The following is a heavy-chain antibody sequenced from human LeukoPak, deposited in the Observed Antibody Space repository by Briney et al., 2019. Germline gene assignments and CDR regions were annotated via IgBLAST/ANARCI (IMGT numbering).Heavy chain of an antibody. CDR3: ARGKSHTVTPRRGWFDP. CDR2: IYHSGST. CDR1: GYSISSGYN. D-gene: IGHD4-17*01. V-gene: IGHV4-38-2*02. J-gene: IGHJ5*02. Sequence: PSETLSLTCTVAGYSISSGYNWGWIRQAPRKGLEWIGSIYHSGSTYYNPSLKSRVTISVDTSKNQFSLKLSFVTAADTAVYYCARGKSHTVTPRRGWFDPWGQGTLVTVSS.